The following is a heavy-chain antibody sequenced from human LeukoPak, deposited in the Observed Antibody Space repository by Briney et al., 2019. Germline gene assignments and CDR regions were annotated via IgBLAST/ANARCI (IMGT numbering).Heavy chain of an antibody. CDR2: ISGSGGST. V-gene: IGHV3-23*01. CDR3: AKDPSYYHFCTGPLHRQGMDV. D-gene: IGHD3-3*01. Sequence: GGSLRLSCAASGFTFSSYAMSWVRQAPGKGLEWVSAISGSGGSTYYADSVKGRFTISRDNSKHTLSLQMNSLRAEDTAVYYCAKDPSYYHFCTGPLHRQGMDVWGQGTTVTVSS. CDR1: GFTFSSYA. J-gene: IGHJ6*02.